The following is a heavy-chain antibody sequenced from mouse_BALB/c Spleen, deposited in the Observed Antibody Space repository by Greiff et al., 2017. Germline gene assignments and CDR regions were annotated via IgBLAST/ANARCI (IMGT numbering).Heavy chain of an antibody. CDR3: ARPYYYGSSYLWYFDV. D-gene: IGHD1-1*01. V-gene: IGHV4-1*02. J-gene: IGHJ1*01. CDR1: GFDFSRYW. Sequence: EVKLLESGGGLVQPGGSLKLSCAASGFDFSRYWMSWVRQAPGKGLEWIGEINPDSSTINYTPSLKDKFIISRDNAKNTLYLQMSKVRSEDTALYDCARPYYYGSSYLWYFDVWGAGTTVTVSS. CDR2: INPDSSTI.